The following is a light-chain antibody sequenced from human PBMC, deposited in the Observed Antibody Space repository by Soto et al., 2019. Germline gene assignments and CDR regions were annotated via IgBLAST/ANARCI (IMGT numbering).Light chain of an antibody. CDR1: QSLVYSDGNTY. CDR3: IQFSHFPRT. Sequence: VLTQTPLSSPVTLGQPASISCRSSQSLVYSDGNTYLSWLQQRPGQPPRLLIYQVSNRFSGVPDRFSVSGAGTEFTLKSSRVEAEYVGVYSCIQFSHFPRTFGQGTKVEIK. CDR2: QVS. J-gene: IGKJ1*01. V-gene: IGKV2-24*01.